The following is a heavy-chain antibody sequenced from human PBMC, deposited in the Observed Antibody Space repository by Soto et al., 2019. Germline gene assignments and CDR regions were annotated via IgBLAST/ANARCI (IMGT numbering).Heavy chain of an antibody. V-gene: IGHV4-34*01. CDR3: ARGIAARRGGYYYYYYMDV. J-gene: IGHJ6*03. D-gene: IGHD6-6*01. Sequence: SETLSLTCAVYGGSFSGYYWSWIRQPPGKGLEWIGEINHSGSTNYNPSLKSRVTISVDTSKNQFSLKLSSVTAADTAVYYCARGIAARRGGYYYYYYMDVWGKGTTVTVSS. CDR1: GGSFSGYY. CDR2: INHSGST.